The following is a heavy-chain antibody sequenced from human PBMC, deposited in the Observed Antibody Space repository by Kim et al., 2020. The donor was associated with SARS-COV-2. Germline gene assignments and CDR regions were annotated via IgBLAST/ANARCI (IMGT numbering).Heavy chain of an antibody. J-gene: IGHJ6*02. CDR1: GFTFDDYA. CDR2: ISGDGGST. V-gene: IGHV3-43*02. CDR3: AKEFGPAVSRRDVLRFLEFRVYGMDV. Sequence: GGSLRLSCAASGFTFDDYAMHWVRQAPGKGLEWVSLISGDGGSTYYADSVKGRFTISRDNSKNSLYLQMNSLRTEDTALYYCAKEFGPAVSRRDVLRFLEFRVYGMDVWGQGTTVTVSS. D-gene: IGHD3-3*01.